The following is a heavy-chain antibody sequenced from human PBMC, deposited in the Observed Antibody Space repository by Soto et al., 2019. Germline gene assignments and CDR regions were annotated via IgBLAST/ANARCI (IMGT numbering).Heavy chain of an antibody. CDR3: AKGDSSWVSWFDP. V-gene: IGHV1-2*02. CDR2: INPTTGAT. J-gene: IGHJ5*02. Sequence: QGQLGPVGAGGEEPWASVKVPCQASGYPLTAQYLHRGRKGPGERVEWMGWINPTTGATRYAQKFQGRVTMTRDTSMSTAYLEVRSLRPDDTAVYYCAKGDSSWVSWFDPWGQGTLVTVSS. D-gene: IGHD6-19*01. CDR1: GYPLTAQY.